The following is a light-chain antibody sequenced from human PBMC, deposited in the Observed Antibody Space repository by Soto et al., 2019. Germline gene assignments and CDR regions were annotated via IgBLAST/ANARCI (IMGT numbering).Light chain of an antibody. Sequence: EVVMTQSPATLSVSPGEGVPLSCRASQSVNSNLAWYQQKPGQAPRLLIYAASTRATGIPARFSGSGSGTDFTLTISSLQSEDFATYYCQQLNSYPITFGQGTRLEIK. J-gene: IGKJ5*01. CDR2: AAS. CDR1: QSVNSN. CDR3: QQLNSYPIT. V-gene: IGKV3-15*01.